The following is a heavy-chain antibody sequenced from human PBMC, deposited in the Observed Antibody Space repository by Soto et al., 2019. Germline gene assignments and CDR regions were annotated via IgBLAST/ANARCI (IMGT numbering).Heavy chain of an antibody. V-gene: IGHV3-30-3*01. J-gene: IGHJ4*02. Sequence: QVQLVESGGGVVQPGRSLRLSCAASGFTFSSYAMHWVRQAPGKGLEWVAVISYDGSNKYYADSVKGRFTISRDNSMNTLYLQMNSLRAEDTAVYYCASLSGSYDFDYWGQGTLVTVAS. CDR1: GFTFSSYA. CDR3: ASLSGSYDFDY. D-gene: IGHD1-26*01. CDR2: ISYDGSNK.